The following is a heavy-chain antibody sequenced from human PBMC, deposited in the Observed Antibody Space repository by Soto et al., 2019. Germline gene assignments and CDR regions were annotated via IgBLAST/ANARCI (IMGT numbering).Heavy chain of an antibody. V-gene: IGHV4-34*01. Sequence: SXTLSLTCPVSGGSLSSGGYYWRWISPPPGKGLEWVGEINHSGSTNYNPSLKSRVTISVDTSKNQFSLRLNSVTAADTAGYYCARGMPFGHCVMDVWGQGTTVTVSS. CDR1: GGSLSSGGYY. D-gene: IGHD3-3*01. CDR2: INHSGST. CDR3: ARGMPFGHCVMDV. J-gene: IGHJ6*02.